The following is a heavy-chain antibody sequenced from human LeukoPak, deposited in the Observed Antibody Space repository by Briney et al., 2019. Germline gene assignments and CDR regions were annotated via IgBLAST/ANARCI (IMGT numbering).Heavy chain of an antibody. CDR3: ARRAVIAAAVYYYYGMDV. V-gene: IGHV4-4*02. D-gene: IGHD6-13*01. J-gene: IGHJ6*02. CDR1: GGSISSSNW. Sequence: SETLSLTCAVSGGSISSSNWWSWVRQPPGKGLEWIGEIYHSGSTNYNPSLKSRVTISVDKSKNQFSLKLSSVTAADTAVYYCARRAVIAAAVYYYYGMDVWGQGTMVTVSS. CDR2: IYHSGST.